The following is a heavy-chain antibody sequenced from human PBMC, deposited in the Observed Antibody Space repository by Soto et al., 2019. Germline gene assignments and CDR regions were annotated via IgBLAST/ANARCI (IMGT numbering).Heavy chain of an antibody. V-gene: IGHV1-69*13. D-gene: IGHD6-13*01. CDR2: IIPIFGTA. J-gene: IGHJ6*02. Sequence: SVKVSCKDSVGTFSSYAISWVRQAPGQGLEWMGGIIPIFGTANYAQKFQGRVTITADESTSTAYMELSSLRSEDTAVYYCARDLGFSSSPYGMDVWGQGTTVTVSS. CDR1: VGTFSSYA. CDR3: ARDLGFSSSPYGMDV.